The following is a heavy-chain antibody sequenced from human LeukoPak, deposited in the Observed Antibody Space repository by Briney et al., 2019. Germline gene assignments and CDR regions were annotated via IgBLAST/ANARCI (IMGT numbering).Heavy chain of an antibody. CDR1: GGSISSYY. CDR3: ARGLAAPPPYYYYYYYMDV. CDR2: IYHSGST. Sequence: PSETLSLTCTVSGGSISSYYWSWTRQPPGKGLEWIGYIYHSGSTYYNPSLKSRVTISVDRSKNQLSLKLSSVTAADTAVYYCARGLAAPPPYYYYYYYMDVWGKGTTVTVSS. V-gene: IGHV4-59*12. D-gene: IGHD6-6*01. J-gene: IGHJ6*03.